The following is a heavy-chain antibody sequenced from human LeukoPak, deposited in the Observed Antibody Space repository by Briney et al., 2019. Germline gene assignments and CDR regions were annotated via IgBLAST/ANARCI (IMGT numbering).Heavy chain of an antibody. CDR2: ISSSSSTI. J-gene: IGHJ5*02. V-gene: IGHV3-48*01. CDR3: ARDRRVGANNWFDP. Sequence: GGSLRLSCAASGFTFSSYSMNWVRQAPGKGLEWVSYISSSSSTIYYADSVKGRFTISRDNAKNSLYLQMNSLRAEDTAVYYCARDRRVGANNWFDPWAQGTLVTVSS. D-gene: IGHD1-26*01. CDR1: GFTFSSYS.